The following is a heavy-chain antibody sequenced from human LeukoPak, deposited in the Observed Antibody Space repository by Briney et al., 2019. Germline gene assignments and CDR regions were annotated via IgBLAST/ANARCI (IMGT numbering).Heavy chain of an antibody. J-gene: IGHJ5*02. Sequence: GGSLRLSCVASGSTFSSQALSWVRQAPGKGLEWVSSFTGSDGNIHYADSVKGRFTLSRDSSKETMYLQMIGLRADDTATYYCAAGGGNTFNPWGQGILVTVSS. CDR2: FTGSDGNI. CDR3: AAGGGNTFNP. D-gene: IGHD1/OR15-1a*01. V-gene: IGHV3-23*01. CDR1: GSTFSSQA.